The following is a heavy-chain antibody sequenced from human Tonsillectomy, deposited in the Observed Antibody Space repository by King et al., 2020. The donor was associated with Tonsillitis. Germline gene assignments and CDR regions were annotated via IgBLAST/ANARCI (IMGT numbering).Heavy chain of an antibody. Sequence: VQLVESGGGVVQPGRSLRLSCAASGFTFSSYGMHWVRQAPGKGLEWVAVISYDGSNEYYADSVKGRFTISRDNSKNRLYLQMNSLRGEDTAVYYCAKDPPPDGDSGRWVVGYFDYWGQGTLVTVSS. CDR2: ISYDGSNE. J-gene: IGHJ4*02. CDR1: GFTFSSYG. V-gene: IGHV3-30*18. D-gene: IGHD4-17*01. CDR3: AKDPPPDGDSGRWVVGYFDY.